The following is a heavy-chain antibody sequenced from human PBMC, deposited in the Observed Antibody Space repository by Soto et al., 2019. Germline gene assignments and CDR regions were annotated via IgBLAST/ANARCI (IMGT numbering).Heavy chain of an antibody. D-gene: IGHD2-15*01. Sequence: EVQLVETGGGLIQPGGSLRLSCAASGFTVSSNYMSWVRQAPGKGLEWVSVIYSGGSTYYADSVKGRFTISRDNSKNSLYLQMSSLRAEDTAVYYCARAYSDAFDIWGQGTMVTVSS. CDR1: GFTVSSNY. V-gene: IGHV3-53*02. CDR3: ARAYSDAFDI. CDR2: IYSGGST. J-gene: IGHJ3*02.